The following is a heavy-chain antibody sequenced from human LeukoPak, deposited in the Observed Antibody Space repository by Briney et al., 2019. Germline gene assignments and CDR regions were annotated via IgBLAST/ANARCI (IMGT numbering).Heavy chain of an antibody. CDR2: INPSGGNT. CDR3: ARQYSDILTGYHRGELYWYFDL. J-gene: IGHJ2*01. D-gene: IGHD3-9*01. CDR1: GYTITDYY. V-gene: IGHV1-46*01. Sequence: ASVKVSCKASGYTITDYYIHWVRQAPGQGLEWMGIINPSGGNTNYAQKFQGRVTISLDTSKNQFSLKLSSVTAADTAVYYCARQYSDILTGYHRGELYWYFDLWGRGTLVTVSS.